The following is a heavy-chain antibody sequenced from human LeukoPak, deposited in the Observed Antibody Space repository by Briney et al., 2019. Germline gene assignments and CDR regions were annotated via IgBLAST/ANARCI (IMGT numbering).Heavy chain of an antibody. Sequence: PGESLKISCKGSGYSFTSYWIGWVRQMPGKGLEWMGIIYPGDSDTRYSPSFQGQVTISADKSISTAYLQWSSLKASDTAMYYCARHSYYGSGSFYAFDIWGQGTMVTVSS. CDR1: GYSFTSYW. V-gene: IGHV5-51*01. J-gene: IGHJ3*02. D-gene: IGHD3-10*01. CDR3: ARHSYYGSGSFYAFDI. CDR2: IYPGDSDT.